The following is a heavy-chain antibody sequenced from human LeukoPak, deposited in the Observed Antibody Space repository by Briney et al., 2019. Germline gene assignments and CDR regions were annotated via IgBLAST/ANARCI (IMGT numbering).Heavy chain of an antibody. D-gene: IGHD3-22*01. J-gene: IGHJ4*02. CDR2: INPTTGAT. V-gene: IGHV1-2*02. Sequence: ASVKVSCRASGYTFTNYYIHWVRLAPGQGLEWMGWINPTTGATDYKQTFRGRVTLTRDTSITTAYMEITNLTSEDTAVFYCAGAGYDFWGQGTLVTVSS. CDR1: GYTFTNYY. CDR3: AGAGYDF.